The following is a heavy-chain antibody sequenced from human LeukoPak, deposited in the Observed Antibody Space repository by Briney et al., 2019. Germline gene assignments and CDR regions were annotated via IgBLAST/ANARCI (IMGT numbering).Heavy chain of an antibody. CDR1: GGSISSGSYY. CDR2: INTSGRT. CDR3: AREGPFYDSGGSPSLGAFDI. J-gene: IGHJ3*02. D-gene: IGHD3-22*01. V-gene: IGHV4-61*02. Sequence: PSQTLSLACTVSGGSISSGSYYWSWLRQPAGKGLEWIGRINTSGRTDYNPSPKSRVTISVDTSKNQFSLKLSSVTAADTAVYYCAREGPFYDSGGSPSLGAFDIWGQGTMVTVSS.